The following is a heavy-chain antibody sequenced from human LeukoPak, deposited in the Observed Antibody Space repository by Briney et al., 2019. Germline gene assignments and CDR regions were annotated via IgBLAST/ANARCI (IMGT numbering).Heavy chain of an antibody. CDR2: INHSGST. Sequence: SETLSLTCAVYGGSFSGYYWSWIRQPPGKGLEWIGEINHSGSTNYNPSLKSRVTISVDTSKNQFSLKLSSVTAADTAVYYCAIPHRGIGFDYWGQGTLVTVSS. V-gene: IGHV4-34*01. CDR3: AIPHRGIGFDY. D-gene: IGHD1-14*01. CDR1: GGSFSGYY. J-gene: IGHJ4*02.